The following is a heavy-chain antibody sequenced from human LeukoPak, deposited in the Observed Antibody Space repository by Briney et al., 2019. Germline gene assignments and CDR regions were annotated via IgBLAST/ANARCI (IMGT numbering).Heavy chain of an antibody. Sequence: PSETLSLTCTVSGGSISSGGYYWSWIRQPPGKGLEWIGYIYYGGDTNYNPSLKSRVTISVDTSKNQFSLRLSSVTAADTAVFYCARSWGSSSGIDNWGQGTLVTVSS. J-gene: IGHJ4*02. D-gene: IGHD6-13*01. V-gene: IGHV4-61*08. CDR2: IYYGGDT. CDR1: GGSISSGGYY. CDR3: ARSWGSSSGIDN.